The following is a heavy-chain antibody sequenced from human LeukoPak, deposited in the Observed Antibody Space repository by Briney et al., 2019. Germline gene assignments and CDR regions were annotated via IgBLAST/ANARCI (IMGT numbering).Heavy chain of an antibody. CDR2: IIPILGIA. V-gene: IGHV1-69*04. CDR3: ARGGDIVVVPAANWFDP. D-gene: IGHD2-2*01. CDR1: GYTFTSYG. Sequence: ASVKVSCKASGYTFTSYGISWVRQAPGQGLEWMGRIIPILGIANYAQKFQGRVTITADKSTSTAYMELSSLRSEDTAVYYCARGGDIVVVPAANWFDPWGQGTLVTVSS. J-gene: IGHJ5*02.